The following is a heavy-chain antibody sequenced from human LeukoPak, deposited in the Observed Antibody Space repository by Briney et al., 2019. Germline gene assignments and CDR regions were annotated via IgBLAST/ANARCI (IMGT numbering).Heavy chain of an antibody. CDR3: ARDRSSSGWYYMDV. D-gene: IGHD6-19*01. Sequence: ASVKVSCKASGGTFSSYAISWVRQPPGQEVKWVGGIIPIFGTAHYAQKFEGRVTITTDESTSTAYMELSSLRSEDTAVYYCARDRSSSGWYYMDVWGKGTTVTVSS. J-gene: IGHJ6*03. V-gene: IGHV1-69*05. CDR2: IIPIFGTA. CDR1: GGTFSSYA.